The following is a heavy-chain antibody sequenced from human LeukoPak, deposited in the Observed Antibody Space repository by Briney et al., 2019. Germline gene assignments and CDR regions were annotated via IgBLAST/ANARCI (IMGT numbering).Heavy chain of an antibody. V-gene: IGHV3-21*01. CDR2: ISSSSSYI. Sequence: SGGSLRLSCAASGSTFSSYSMNWVRQAPGKGLEWVSSISSSSSYIYYADSVKGRFTISRDNAKNSLYLQMNSLRAEDTAVYYCAREMATTQRIDYWGQGTLVTVSS. CDR3: AREMATTQRIDY. D-gene: IGHD5-24*01. CDR1: GSTFSSYS. J-gene: IGHJ4*02.